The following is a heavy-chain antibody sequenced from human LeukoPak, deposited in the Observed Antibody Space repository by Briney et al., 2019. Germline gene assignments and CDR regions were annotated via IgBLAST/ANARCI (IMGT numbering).Heavy chain of an antibody. J-gene: IGHJ4*02. CDR3: ARLTYGYSNY. CDR2: INHSGST. D-gene: IGHD5-18*01. Sequence: SETLSLTCAVYGGSFSGYYWSWIRQPPGKGLEWIGEINHSGSTNYNPSLKSRVTISVDTSKNQFSLKLSSVTAADTAVYYCARLTYGYSNYWGQGTLVTVSS. V-gene: IGHV4-34*01. CDR1: GGSFSGYY.